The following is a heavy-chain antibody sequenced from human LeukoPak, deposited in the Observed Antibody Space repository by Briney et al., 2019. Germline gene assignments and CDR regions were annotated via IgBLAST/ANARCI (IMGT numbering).Heavy chain of an antibody. CDR3: ARDVGIHCSSTSCPVYYYYGMDV. V-gene: IGHV1-2*06. Sequence: ASVKVSCKASGYTFTGYYMHWVRQAPGQGLEWMGRINPNSGGTNYAQKFQGRVTMTRDTSISTAYMELSRLRSDDTAVYYCARDVGIHCSSTSCPVYYYYGMDVWGQGTTVTVSS. D-gene: IGHD2-2*01. CDR2: INPNSGGT. CDR1: GYTFTGYY. J-gene: IGHJ6*02.